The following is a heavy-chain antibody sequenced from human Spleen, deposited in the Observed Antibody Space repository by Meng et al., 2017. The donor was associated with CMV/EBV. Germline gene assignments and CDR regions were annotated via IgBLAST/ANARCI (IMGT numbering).Heavy chain of an antibody. CDR3: ARDFFYGDYDDY. CDR2: IKQDGSEK. D-gene: IGHD4-17*01. CDR1: GFTFSSYW. V-gene: IGHV3-7*01. Sequence: GGSLRLSCAGSGFTFSSYWMSWVRQAPGKGLEWVANIKQDGSEKYYVDSVKGRFTISRDNAKNSLYLQMNSLRAEDTAVYYCARDFFYGDYDDYWGQGTLVTVSS. J-gene: IGHJ4*02.